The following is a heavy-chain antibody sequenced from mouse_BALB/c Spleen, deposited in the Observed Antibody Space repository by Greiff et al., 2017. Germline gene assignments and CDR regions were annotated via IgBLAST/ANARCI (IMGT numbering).Heavy chain of an antibody. CDR2: ISSGSSTI. D-gene: IGHD2-1*01. J-gene: IGHJ3*01. CDR1: GFTFSSFG. V-gene: IGHV5-17*02. Sequence: EVMLVESGGGLVQPGGSRKLSCAASGFTFSSFGMHWVRQAPEKGLEWVAYISSGSSTIYYADTVKGRFTISRDNPKNTLFLQMTSLRSEDTAMYYCASRAYGNYLAYWGQGTLVTVSA. CDR3: ASRAYGNYLAY.